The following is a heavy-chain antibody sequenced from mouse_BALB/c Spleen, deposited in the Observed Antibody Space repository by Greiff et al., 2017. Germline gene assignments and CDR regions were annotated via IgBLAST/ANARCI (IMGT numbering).Heavy chain of an antibody. J-gene: IGHJ1*01. CDR2: IYPGDGDT. CDR1: GYAFSSSW. Sequence: VQLQQSGPELVKPGASVKISCKASGYAFSSSWMNWVKQRPGQGLEWIGRIYPGDGDTNYNGKFKGKATLTADKSSSTAYMQLSSLTSVDSAVYFCATLGPWYFDVWGAGTTVTVSS. V-gene: IGHV1-82*01. CDR3: ATLGPWYFDV. D-gene: IGHD4-1*01.